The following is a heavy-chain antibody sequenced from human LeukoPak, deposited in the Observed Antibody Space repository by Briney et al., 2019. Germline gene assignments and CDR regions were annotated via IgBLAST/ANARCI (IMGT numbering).Heavy chain of an antibody. CDR2: IYSGGST. D-gene: IGHD6-13*01. J-gene: IGHJ4*02. CDR3: ARDSYSSSSNY. CDR1: GFTVSSNY. V-gene: IGHV3-53*01. Sequence: EGSLRLSCAASGFTVSSNYMSWVRQAPGKGLEWVSVIYSGGSTYYADSVKGRFTISRDNSKNTLYLQMNSLRAEDTAVYYCARDSYSSSSNYWGQGTLVTVSS.